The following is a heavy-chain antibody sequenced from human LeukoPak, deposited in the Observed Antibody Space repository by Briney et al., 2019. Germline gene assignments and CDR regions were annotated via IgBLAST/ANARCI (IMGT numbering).Heavy chain of an antibody. CDR1: GLSLSSYV. CDR2: ISGSGGST. V-gene: IGHV3-23*01. D-gene: IGHD1-26*01. Sequence: GGSLRLSCAASGLSLSSYVMSWVRQAPGMGLEWVSTISGSGGSTFHADSVKGRFTISRDNAKNSLYLQMNSLRAEDTAVYYCARPLAPWWELRGGPNAFDIWGQGTMVTVSS. CDR3: ARPLAPWWELRGGPNAFDI. J-gene: IGHJ3*02.